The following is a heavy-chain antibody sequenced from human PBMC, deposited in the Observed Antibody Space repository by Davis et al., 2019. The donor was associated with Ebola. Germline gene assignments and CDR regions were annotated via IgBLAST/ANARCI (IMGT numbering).Heavy chain of an antibody. D-gene: IGHD4-17*01. V-gene: IGHV4-34*01. Sequence: MPSETLSLTCAVYGGSFSGYFWSWIRQPPGKGMEGIGQISHGGITNYNPSLKSRITMSVDSSKSHFSLRLESLTAADTAIYFCAGTSLTSVSASGLGYNYFAPWGQGTLVTVSS. J-gene: IGHJ5*02. CDR3: AGTSLTSVSASGLGYNYFAP. CDR2: ISHGGIT. CDR1: GGSFSGYF.